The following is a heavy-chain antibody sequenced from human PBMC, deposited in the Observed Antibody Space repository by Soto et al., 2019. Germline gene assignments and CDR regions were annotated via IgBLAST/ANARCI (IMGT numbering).Heavy chain of an antibody. V-gene: IGHV1-69*06. J-gene: IGHJ5*02. CDR2: IIPIFGTA. CDR3: ARDLSSVVVVPAAIAEHTNWFDP. Sequence: SVEVSCKASGGTFSSYAISWVRQAPGQGLEWMGGIIPIFGTANYAQKFQGRVTITADKSTSTAYMELSSLRSEDTAVYYCARDLSSVVVVPAAIAEHTNWFDPWGQGTLVTVSS. D-gene: IGHD2-2*01. CDR1: GGTFSSYA.